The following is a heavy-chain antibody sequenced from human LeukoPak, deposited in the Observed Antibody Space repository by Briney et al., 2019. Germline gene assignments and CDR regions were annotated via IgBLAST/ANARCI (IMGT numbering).Heavy chain of an antibody. V-gene: IGHV4-59*01. CDR1: GGSISSYY. CDR3: ARDLEYSSPSGYYYYMDV. CDR2: IYYSGST. Sequence: PSETLSLTCTVSGGSISSYYWSWIRQPPGKGLEWIGYIYYSGSTNYNPSLKSRVTISVDTSKNQFSLKLSSVTAADTAVYYCARDLEYSSPSGYYYYMDVWGKGTTVTVSS. D-gene: IGHD6-6*01. J-gene: IGHJ6*03.